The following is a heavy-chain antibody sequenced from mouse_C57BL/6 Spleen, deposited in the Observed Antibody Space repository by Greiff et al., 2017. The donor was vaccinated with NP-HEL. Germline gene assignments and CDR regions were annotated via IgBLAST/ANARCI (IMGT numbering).Heavy chain of an antibody. CDR1: GFTFSSYA. J-gene: IGHJ4*01. V-gene: IGHV5-4*01. D-gene: IGHD1-1*01. Sequence: EVQLVESGGGLVKPGGSLKLSCAASGFTFSSYAMSWVRRTPEKRLGWVATISDGGSYTYYPDNVKGRFTISRDNAKNNLYLQMSHLKSEDTAMYYCARGLDYGSSSYAMDYWGQGTSVTVSS. CDR3: ARGLDYGSSSYAMDY. CDR2: ISDGGSYT.